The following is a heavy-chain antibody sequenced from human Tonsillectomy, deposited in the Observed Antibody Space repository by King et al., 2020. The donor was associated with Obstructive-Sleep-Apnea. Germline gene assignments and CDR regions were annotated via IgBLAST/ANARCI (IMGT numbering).Heavy chain of an antibody. Sequence: QLVQSWAEVKKPGSSVKVSCKASGGTLNNYAISWVRQAPVQGLEWMGCIIPILGIANYAQKCQGRVTITVDKSTSTAYMELSSLRSEDTAVHYCARAGSSSWFFDYWGQGTLVTVSS. CDR2: IIPILGIA. V-gene: IGHV1-69*09. J-gene: IGHJ4*02. CDR1: GGTLNNYA. D-gene: IGHD6-13*01. CDR3: ARAGSSSWFFDY.